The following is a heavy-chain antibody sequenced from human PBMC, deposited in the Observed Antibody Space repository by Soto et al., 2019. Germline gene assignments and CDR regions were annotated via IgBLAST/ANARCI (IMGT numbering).Heavy chain of an antibody. CDR1: GGSISSGDYY. V-gene: IGHV4-30-4*01. D-gene: IGHD2-15*01. Sequence: SETLSLTCTVSGGSISSGDYYWSWIRQPPGKGLEWIGYIYYSGSTYYNPSLKSRVTISVDTSKNQFSLKLSSVTAADTAVYYCAREGLLLNYFDYWGQGTLVTVSS. CDR2: IYYSGST. J-gene: IGHJ4*02. CDR3: AREGLLLNYFDY.